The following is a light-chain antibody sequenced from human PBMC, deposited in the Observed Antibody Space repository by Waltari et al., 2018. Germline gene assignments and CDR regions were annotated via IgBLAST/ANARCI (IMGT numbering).Light chain of an antibody. CDR1: NPNIGRHG. J-gene: IGLJ3*02. CDR3: AAWDDSLNGRV. CDR2: TDN. V-gene: IGLV1-44*01. Sequence: QSVLTQPPSASGTPGQGVTVSCSGSNPNIGRHGVSWYQQVPGTAPKLLIHTDNQRPSGVPDRFSGSKSGTSASLAISGLQSEDEAHYYCAAWDDSLNGRVFGGGTKVTVL.